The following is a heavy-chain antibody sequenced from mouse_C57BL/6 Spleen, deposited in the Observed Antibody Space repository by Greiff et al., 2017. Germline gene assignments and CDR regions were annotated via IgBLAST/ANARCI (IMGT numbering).Heavy chain of an antibody. J-gene: IGHJ4*01. CDR3: AREGDYYGSRDYAMDY. V-gene: IGHV5-16*01. CDR2: INYDGSST. D-gene: IGHD1-1*01. Sequence: EVQRVESEGGLVQPGSSMKLSCTASGFTFSDYYMAWVRQVPEKGLEWVANINYDGSSTYYLDSLKSRFIISRDNAKNILYLQMSSLKSEDTATYYCAREGDYYGSRDYAMDYWGQGTSVTVSS. CDR1: GFTFSDYY.